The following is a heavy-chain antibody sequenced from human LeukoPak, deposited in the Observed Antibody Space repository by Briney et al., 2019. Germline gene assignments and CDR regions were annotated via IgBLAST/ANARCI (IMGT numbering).Heavy chain of an antibody. V-gene: IGHV1-69*13. D-gene: IGHD6-25*01. Sequence: ASVKVSCKASGGTFSSYAISWVRQAPGQGLEWMGGIIPIFGTANYAQKFQGRVTITADESTSTAYMELSSLRSEDTAVYYCARELYSSGLGHYYYMDVWGKGTTVTVSS. CDR3: ARELYSSGLGHYYYMDV. CDR1: GGTFSSYA. J-gene: IGHJ6*03. CDR2: IIPIFGTA.